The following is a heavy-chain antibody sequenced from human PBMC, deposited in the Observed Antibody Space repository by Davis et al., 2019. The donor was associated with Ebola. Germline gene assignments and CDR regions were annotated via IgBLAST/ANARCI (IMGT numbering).Heavy chain of an antibody. Sequence: ASVKVSCKASGYTFTSYDINWVRQATGQGLEWMGWIGTYNGNTNYAQKLQGRVTMTTDTSTSTAYMELRSLRSDDTAVYYCARDLTGTYDFDYWGQGTLVTVSS. V-gene: IGHV1-18*01. CDR2: IGTYNGNT. CDR1: GYTFTSYD. J-gene: IGHJ4*02. CDR3: ARDLTGTYDFDY. D-gene: IGHD3-9*01.